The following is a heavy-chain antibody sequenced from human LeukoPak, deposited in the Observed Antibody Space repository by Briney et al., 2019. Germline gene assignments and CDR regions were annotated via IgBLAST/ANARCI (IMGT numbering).Heavy chain of an antibody. CDR3: AKDRMADGRYSIDF. V-gene: IGHV3-23*01. CDR1: GLTFKPYA. CDR2: IIGNGGGI. J-gene: IGHJ4*02. D-gene: IGHD5-24*01. Sequence: GGSLRLSCAASGLTFKPYAMNWVRQAPGKGLEGVSVIIGNGGGINYADSVRGRFFISRDNAANTLYLQMNSLRVEDTAVYYCAKDRMADGRYSIDFWGQGTLVSVSS.